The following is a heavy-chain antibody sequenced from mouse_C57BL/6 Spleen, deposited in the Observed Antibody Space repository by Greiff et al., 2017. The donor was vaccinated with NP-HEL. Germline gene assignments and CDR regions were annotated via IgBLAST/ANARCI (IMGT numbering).Heavy chain of an antibody. V-gene: IGHV1-50*01. CDR3: ARNPYYDAMDY. CDR1: GYTFTSYW. CDR2: IDPSDSYT. D-gene: IGHD2-10*01. Sequence: QVQLQQPGAELVKPGASVKLSCKASGYTFTSYWMQWVKQRPGQGLEWIGEIDPSDSYTNYNQKFKGKATLTVDTSSSTAYMQLSSLTSEDSAVYYCARNPYYDAMDYWGQGTSVTVSS. J-gene: IGHJ4*01.